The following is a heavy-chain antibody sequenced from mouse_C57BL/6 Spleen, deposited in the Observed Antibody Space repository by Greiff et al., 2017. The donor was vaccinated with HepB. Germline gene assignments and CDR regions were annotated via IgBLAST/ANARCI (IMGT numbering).Heavy chain of an antibody. D-gene: IGHD2-1*01. V-gene: IGHV1-54*01. CDR3: ARGAYGNYDY. CDR1: GYAFTNYL. CDR2: INPGSGGT. J-gene: IGHJ2*01. Sequence: QVQLKESGAELVRPGTSVKVSCKASGYAFTNYLIEWVKQRPGQGLEWIGVINPGSGGTNYNEKFKGKATLTADKSSSTAYMQLSSLTSEDSAVYFCARGAYGNYDYWGQGTTLTVSS.